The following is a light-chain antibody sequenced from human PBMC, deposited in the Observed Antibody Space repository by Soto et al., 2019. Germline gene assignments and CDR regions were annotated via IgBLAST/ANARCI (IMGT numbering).Light chain of an antibody. CDR1: SSDVGGYNY. Sequence: QSVLTQPASVSGSPGQSITISCTGTSSDVGGYNYVSWYQQHPGKAPKLMIYDVSNRASGVSNRFSGSRSGNTASLTISGLQAEDEADYYCRSYTSSSTPYVFATGTKLAVL. CDR3: RSYTSSSTPYV. CDR2: DVS. J-gene: IGLJ1*01. V-gene: IGLV2-14*01.